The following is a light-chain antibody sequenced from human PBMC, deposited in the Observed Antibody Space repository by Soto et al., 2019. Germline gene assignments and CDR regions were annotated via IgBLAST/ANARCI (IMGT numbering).Light chain of an antibody. J-gene: IGLJ2*01. CDR3: SSYAGTYIHVV. CDR2: EVN. Sequence: QSALTQPPSASGSPGQSVTISCTGTSSDVGAYNYVSWYQQHLGKAPTLMIYEVNKRPSGVPDRFSGSKSGNTASLTVSGLQAEDEAEYYCSSYAGTYIHVVFGGGTKLTVL. V-gene: IGLV2-8*01. CDR1: SSDVGAYNY.